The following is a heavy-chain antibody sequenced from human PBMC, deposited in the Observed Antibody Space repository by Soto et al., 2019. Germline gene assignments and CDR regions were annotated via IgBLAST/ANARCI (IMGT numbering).Heavy chain of an antibody. CDR3: ASGQGMAILWFGAPPPGMDV. D-gene: IGHD3-10*01. CDR1: GFTFSSYW. Sequence: GGSLRLSCAASGFTFSSYWMSWVRQAPGKGLEWVANIKQDGSEKYYVDSVKGRFTISRDNAKNSLYLQMNSLRAEDAAVFYCASGQGMAILWFGAPPPGMDVWGQGTTVTVSS. J-gene: IGHJ6*02. CDR2: IKQDGSEK. V-gene: IGHV3-7*03.